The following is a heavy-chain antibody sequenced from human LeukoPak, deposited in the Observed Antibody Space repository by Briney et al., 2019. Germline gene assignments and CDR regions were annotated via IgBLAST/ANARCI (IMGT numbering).Heavy chain of an antibody. CDR3: ARARTYYDILTGRANWFDP. D-gene: IGHD3-9*01. J-gene: IGHJ5*02. V-gene: IGHV4-61*02. CDR1: GGSISSGSYY. Sequence: SETLSLTCTVSGGSISSGSYYWSWIRQPAGKGLEWIARIYTSGSTNYNPSLKSRVTISVDTSKNQFSLKLSSVTAADTAVYYCARARTYYDILTGRANWFDPWGQGTLVTVSS. CDR2: IYTSGST.